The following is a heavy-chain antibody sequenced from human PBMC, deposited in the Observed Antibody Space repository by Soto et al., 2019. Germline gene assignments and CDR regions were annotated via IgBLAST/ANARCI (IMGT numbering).Heavy chain of an antibody. CDR1: GGSISSGGYY. Sequence: SETLSLTCTVSGGSISSGGYYWSWIRQHPGKGLEWIGYIYYSGSTYYNPSLKSRVTISVDTSKNQFSLKLSSVTAADTAVYYCARDSGTTSPEYFQHWGQGTLVTVSS. CDR3: ARDSGTTSPEYFQH. D-gene: IGHD4-17*01. CDR2: IYYSGST. V-gene: IGHV4-31*03. J-gene: IGHJ1*01.